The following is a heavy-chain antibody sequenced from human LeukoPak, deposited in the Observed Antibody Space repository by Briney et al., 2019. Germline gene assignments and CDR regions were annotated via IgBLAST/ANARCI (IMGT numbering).Heavy chain of an antibody. Sequence: SETLSLTCTVSGGSISSSSYYWGWIRQPPGKGLEWIGSIYYSGSTYYNPSLNSRVTISVDTSKNQFSLKLSSVTAADTAVYYCARDKGTPAYSRWGQGTLVTVSS. CDR2: IYYSGST. D-gene: IGHD6-13*01. V-gene: IGHV4-39*07. CDR3: ARDKGTPAYSR. J-gene: IGHJ4*02. CDR1: GGSISSSSYY.